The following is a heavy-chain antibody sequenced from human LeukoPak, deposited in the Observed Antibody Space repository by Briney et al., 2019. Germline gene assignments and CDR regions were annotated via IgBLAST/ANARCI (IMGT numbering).Heavy chain of an antibody. CDR1: GFTLSNYW. CDR3: AKGAPYHFWTGYTLEYFDV. V-gene: IGHV3-23*01. J-gene: IGHJ4*02. CDR2: ISASGRST. D-gene: IGHD3/OR15-3a*01. Sequence: RRSLRLSCVASGFTLSNYWMHWVRQAPGKGLEWDSFISASGRSTHYADSVTGRFSISRDNSNHTSYLQINRLRAEDTAAYYCAKGAPYHFWTGYTLEYFDVWGKGTLVTVSS.